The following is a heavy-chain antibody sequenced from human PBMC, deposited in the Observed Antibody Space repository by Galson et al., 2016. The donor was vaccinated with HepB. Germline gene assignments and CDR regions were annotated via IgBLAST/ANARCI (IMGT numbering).Heavy chain of an antibody. CDR2: INLRGVT. CDR3: ARGFDF. CDR1: GDSFKYYY. V-gene: IGHV4-34*01. Sequence: ETLSLTCAVSGDSFKYYYCTWFRQSPGRGLEWIGEINLRGVTNFNPSLRRRVSMSVDTSKNQVFLTVSSVTAADTAVYFCARGFDFWGQGTLVVVSS. J-gene: IGHJ4*02.